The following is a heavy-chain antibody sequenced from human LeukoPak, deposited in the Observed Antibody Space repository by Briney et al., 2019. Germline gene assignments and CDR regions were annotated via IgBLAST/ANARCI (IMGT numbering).Heavy chain of an antibody. Sequence: QPGGSLRLSCAASGFPFSGSAMHWVRQASGKGLEWVGRIRSKANSYATAYAASVKGRFTISRDDSKNTAYLQMNSLKTEDTAVYYCTRLTTVTRTYYYYYMDVWGKGTTVTVSS. V-gene: IGHV3-73*01. CDR3: TRLTTVTRTYYYYYMDV. CDR2: IRSKANSYAT. CDR1: GFPFSGSA. D-gene: IGHD4-17*01. J-gene: IGHJ6*03.